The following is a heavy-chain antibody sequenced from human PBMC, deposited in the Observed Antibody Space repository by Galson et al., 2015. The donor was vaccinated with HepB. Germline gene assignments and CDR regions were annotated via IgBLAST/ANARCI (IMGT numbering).Heavy chain of an antibody. J-gene: IGHJ3*02. D-gene: IGHD1-26*01. CDR2: INPSGGST. CDR3: AREVYSGSYLDAFDI. Sequence: SVKVSCKASGYTFTSYYMHWVRQAPGQGLEWMGIINPSGGSTSYAQKFQGRVTMTRDTSTSTVYMELSSLRSEDTAEYYCAREVYSGSYLDAFDIWGQGTMVTVSS. V-gene: IGHV1-46*01. CDR1: GYTFTSYY.